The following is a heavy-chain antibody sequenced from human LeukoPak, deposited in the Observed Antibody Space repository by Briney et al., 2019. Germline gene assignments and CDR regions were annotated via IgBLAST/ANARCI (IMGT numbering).Heavy chain of an antibody. CDR2: INSDGSST. CDR3: TGFETSGPDAFDI. V-gene: IGHV3-74*01. Sequence: GGSLRLSCAASGFTFSNYWMHWVRQAPGKGLVWVSRINSDGSSTTYADSVKGRFTISRDNAKNTLFLQMNSLKTEDTAVYFCTGFETSGPDAFDIWGRGTMVTVSS. D-gene: IGHD6-19*01. CDR1: GFTFSNYW. J-gene: IGHJ3*02.